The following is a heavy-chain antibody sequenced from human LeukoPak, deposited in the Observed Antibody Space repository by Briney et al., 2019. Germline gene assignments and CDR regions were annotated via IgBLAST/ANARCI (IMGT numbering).Heavy chain of an antibody. J-gene: IGHJ4*02. Sequence: ASVKVSCKASGYTFTSYYMHWVRQAPGQGLEWMGWINPNSGGTNYAQKFQGRVTMTRDTSISTAYMELSRLRSDDTAVYYCARDPGGIVTLYYFDYWGQGTLVTVSS. CDR1: GYTFTSYY. V-gene: IGHV1-2*02. D-gene: IGHD3-22*01. CDR2: INPNSGGT. CDR3: ARDPGGIVTLYYFDY.